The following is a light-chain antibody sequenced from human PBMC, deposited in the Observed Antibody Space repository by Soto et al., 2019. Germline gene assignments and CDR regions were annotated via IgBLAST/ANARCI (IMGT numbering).Light chain of an antibody. V-gene: IGKV3-20*01. CDR3: QQYGSPPIT. CDR1: QSVRSSY. Sequence: EIVLTQSPGTLSLSPGERATLSCRASQSVRSSYLAWYQQKPGQAPRLLIYGASSRATGIPDRISGSGSGTDFTLTISRLEPEDFAVYYCQQYGSPPITFGQGTRLEI. CDR2: GAS. J-gene: IGKJ5*01.